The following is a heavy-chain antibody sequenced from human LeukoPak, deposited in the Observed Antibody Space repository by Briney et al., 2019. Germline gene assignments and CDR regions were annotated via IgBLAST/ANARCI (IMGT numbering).Heavy chain of an antibody. V-gene: IGHV3-7*01. CDR3: ARGNYYYDSSGYYRLPLGYFQH. D-gene: IGHD3-22*01. Sequence: GGSLRLSCAASGFTFSSYWMSWVRQAPGKGLEWVANIKQDGSEKYYVDSVKGRFTISRDNAKNSLYLQMNSLRAEDTAVYYCARGNYYYDSSGYYRLPLGYFQHWGQGTLVTVSS. J-gene: IGHJ1*01. CDR1: GFTFSSYW. CDR2: IKQDGSEK.